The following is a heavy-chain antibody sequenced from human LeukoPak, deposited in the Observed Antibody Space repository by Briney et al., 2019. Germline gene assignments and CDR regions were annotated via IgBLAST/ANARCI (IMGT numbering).Heavy chain of an antibody. CDR3: VRPVMYSSGPFDY. CDR1: GYTFTSYY. D-gene: IGHD6-19*01. CDR2: INAGNGNT. V-gene: IGHV1-3*01. J-gene: IGHJ4*02. Sequence: ASVKVSCKASGYTFTSYYMHWVRQAPEQGLEWRGWINAGNGNTKYSQKFQGRVTITRDTSASTAYMELSSLRSEDTAVYYCVRPVMYSSGPFDYWGQGTLVTVSS.